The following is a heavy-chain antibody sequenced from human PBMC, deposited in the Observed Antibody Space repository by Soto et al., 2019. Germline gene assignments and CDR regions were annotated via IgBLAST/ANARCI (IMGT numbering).Heavy chain of an antibody. J-gene: IGHJ4*02. CDR2: IYHSGST. V-gene: IGHV4-4*02. D-gene: IGHD6-13*01. CDR1: GGSISGSNW. CDR3: AREAAPGTGADY. Sequence: QVQLQETGPGLVKPSGTLSLTCAVSGGSISGSNWWSWVRQPPGKGLEWIGEIYHSGSTNYNPSLKSRVTLSVDKSKSQFSLKLSSVTAAETAVYYCAREAAPGTGADYRGQGTLVTVSS.